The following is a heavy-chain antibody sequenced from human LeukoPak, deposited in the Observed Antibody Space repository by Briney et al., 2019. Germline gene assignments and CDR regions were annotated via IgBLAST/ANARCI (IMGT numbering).Heavy chain of an antibody. Sequence: SETLSLTCTVSGGSISSYYWSWIRQPPGEGLEWIGYIYYSGSTNYNPSLKSRVTISVDTSKNQFSLKLSSVTAADTAVYYCARVLHSGWPSPYYYYYGMDVWGKGTTVTVSS. J-gene: IGHJ6*04. V-gene: IGHV4-59*01. CDR1: GGSISSYY. D-gene: IGHD6-19*01. CDR3: ARVLHSGWPSPYYYYYGMDV. CDR2: IYYSGST.